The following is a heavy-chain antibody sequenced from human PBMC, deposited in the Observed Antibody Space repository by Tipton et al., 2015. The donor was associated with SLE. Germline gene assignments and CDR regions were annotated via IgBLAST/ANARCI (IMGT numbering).Heavy chain of an antibody. V-gene: IGHV3-15*01. Sequence: SLRLSCAASGITFSNAWMNWVRQTPGRGLEWVGRINSKTDGGTTDYAAPVKGRFTISRDDSKSTLYLQMDSLKTEDTAVYYCTGSRTDYFDYWGQGTLVTVSS. CDR1: GITFSNAW. J-gene: IGHJ4*02. CDR2: INSKTDGGTT. CDR3: TGSRTDYFDY.